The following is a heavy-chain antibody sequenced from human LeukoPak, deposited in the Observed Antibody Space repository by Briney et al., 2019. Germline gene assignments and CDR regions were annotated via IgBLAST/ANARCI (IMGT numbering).Heavy chain of an antibody. CDR2: INEDGSNK. D-gene: IGHD6-19*01. CDR1: GFSFSNHY. V-gene: IGHV3-7*01. J-gene: IGHJ4*02. CDR3: TRVIVAVPGYFDYFDF. Sequence: XXXXASGFSFSNHYMRWIRQAPGKGLEWVANINEDGSNKWHLGSVKGRFTVSRDNARNALYLQMNSLRVEDTAVYYCTRVIVAVPGYFDYFDFWGQGALVTVSS.